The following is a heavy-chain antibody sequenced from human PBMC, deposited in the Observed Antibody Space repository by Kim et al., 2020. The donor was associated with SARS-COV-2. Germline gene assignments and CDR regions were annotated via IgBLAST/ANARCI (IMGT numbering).Heavy chain of an antibody. CDR1: GGSFSGYY. Sequence: SETLSLTCAVYGGSFSGYYWSWIRQPPGKGLEWIGEINHSGSTNYNPSLKSRVTISVDTSKNQFSLKLSSVTAADTAVYYCARVPFYSSSWYGEYWGQGTLVTVSS. D-gene: IGHD6-13*01. J-gene: IGHJ4*02. V-gene: IGHV4-34*01. CDR3: ARVPFYSSSWYGEY. CDR2: INHSGST.